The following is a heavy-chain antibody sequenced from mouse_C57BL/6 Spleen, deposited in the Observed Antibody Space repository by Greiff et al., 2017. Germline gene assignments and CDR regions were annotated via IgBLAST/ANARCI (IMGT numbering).Heavy chain of an antibody. Sequence: VQLKESGPGLVKPSQSLSLTCSVTGYSFTSGYYWNWIRQFPGNKLEWMGYIRYDGSNNYNPSLKNRISITRDTSKIQFFLKLNSVTTEDTATYSGARDQTRTPPRYFDVWGTGTTVTVSS. CDR3: ARDQTRTPPRYFDV. D-gene: IGHD5-1*01. J-gene: IGHJ1*03. CDR2: IRYDGSN. V-gene: IGHV3-6*01. CDR1: GYSFTSGYY.